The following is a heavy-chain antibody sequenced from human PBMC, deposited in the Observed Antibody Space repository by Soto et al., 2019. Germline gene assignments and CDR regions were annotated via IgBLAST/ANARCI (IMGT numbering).Heavy chain of an antibody. V-gene: IGHV3-23*01. CDR3: ATPFRVNYYYMDV. Sequence: EVQLLESGGGLVQSGGSLRLSCVASGFTFSSYAMNWVRQAPGKGLEWVSTISGSGVSTYYADSVKGRFTISRDNSKNTLYLQMNSLGAEDTAVYHCATPFRVNYYYMDVRGKGSTVPVSS. CDR2: ISGSGVST. CDR1: GFTFSSYA. D-gene: IGHD3-16*01. J-gene: IGHJ6*03.